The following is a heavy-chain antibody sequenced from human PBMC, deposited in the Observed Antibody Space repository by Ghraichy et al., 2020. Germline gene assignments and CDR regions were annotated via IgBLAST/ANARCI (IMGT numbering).Heavy chain of an antibody. D-gene: IGHD2-21*01. J-gene: IGHJ3*02. Sequence: GRSLRLSCAASGFTFSNYEMNWVRQAPGKGLEWVSYISSSGSTIYYADSVKGRFTISIDNAKNSLHLQMNSLRAEDTAVYYCARDKWGLRAFDIWGQGTMVTVSS. CDR2: ISSSGSTI. CDR3: ARDKWGLRAFDI. CDR1: GFTFSNYE. V-gene: IGHV3-48*03.